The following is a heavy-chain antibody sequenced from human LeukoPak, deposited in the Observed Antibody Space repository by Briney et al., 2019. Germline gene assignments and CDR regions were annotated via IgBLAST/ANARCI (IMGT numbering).Heavy chain of an antibody. J-gene: IGHJ6*02. D-gene: IGHD6-25*01. Sequence: QASGTLSLTCAVSGGSISSTNWWSWVRQPPGKGLEWIGEIYHTGSANFNPSLESRVTISVDKSKNHFSLNLSSVTAADTAVYYCATISAAPSGDYYFAMDVWGQGTTVTVSS. CDR3: ATISAAPSGDYYFAMDV. V-gene: IGHV4-4*02. CDR2: IYHTGSA. CDR1: GGSISSTNW.